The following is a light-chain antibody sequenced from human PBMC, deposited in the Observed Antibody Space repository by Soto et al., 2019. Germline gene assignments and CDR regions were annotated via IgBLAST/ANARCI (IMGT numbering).Light chain of an antibody. CDR1: QNIGTH. V-gene: IGKV1-39*01. CDR2: AAS. J-gene: IGKJ4*01. CDR3: QQSHSAPLT. Sequence: DVQMTQSPSSLSASVGDRVTISCRSSQNIGTHLNWYQHKPGRAPNLLIYAASTLQSEVPSRFSGSGSGTDFTLTISGLQPEEFATYSCQQSHSAPLTFGGGTKVEI.